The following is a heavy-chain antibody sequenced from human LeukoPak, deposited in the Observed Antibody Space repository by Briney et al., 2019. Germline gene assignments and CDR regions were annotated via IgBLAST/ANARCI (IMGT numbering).Heavy chain of an antibody. CDR3: AHAVVPAAMDY. J-gene: IGHJ4*02. Sequence: PSETLSLTCAVSGYSISSGYYWGWIRQPPGKGLEWIGSIYHSGSTYYNPSLKSRVTISVDTSTNQFSLKLSSVTAADTAVYYCAHAVVPAAMDYWGQGTLVTVSS. CDR1: GYSISSGYY. D-gene: IGHD2-2*01. V-gene: IGHV4-38-2*01. CDR2: IYHSGST.